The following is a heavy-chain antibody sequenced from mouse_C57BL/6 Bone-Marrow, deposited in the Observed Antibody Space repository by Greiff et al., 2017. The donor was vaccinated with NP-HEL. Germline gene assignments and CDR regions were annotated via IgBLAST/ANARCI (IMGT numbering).Heavy chain of an antibody. J-gene: IGHJ3*01. V-gene: IGHV2-5*01. Sequence: VQLQQSGPGLVQPSQSLSITCPVSGFSFTSYGVHWVRQSPGKGLEWLGVIWRGGSTAYNAAFMSRLSITNDNSKSQVFFKMNSLQADDTAIYYCAKAPWRAYWGQGTLVTVSA. CDR2: IWRGGST. CDR3: AKAPWRAY. CDR1: GFSFTSYG.